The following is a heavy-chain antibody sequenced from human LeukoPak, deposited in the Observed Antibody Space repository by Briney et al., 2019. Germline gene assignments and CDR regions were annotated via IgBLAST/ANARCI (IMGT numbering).Heavy chain of an antibody. Sequence: PGRSLGLSCAASGFTFSTYGMHWVRQAPGKGLEWVAVIWYDGSDKYYADSVKGRFTISRDKSKNTLYLQMNSLRAEDTAVYYCARYSSSWYSIDYWGQGTLVTVSS. CDR1: GFTFSTYG. CDR3: ARYSSSWYSIDY. CDR2: IWYDGSDK. D-gene: IGHD6-13*01. J-gene: IGHJ4*02. V-gene: IGHV3-33*01.